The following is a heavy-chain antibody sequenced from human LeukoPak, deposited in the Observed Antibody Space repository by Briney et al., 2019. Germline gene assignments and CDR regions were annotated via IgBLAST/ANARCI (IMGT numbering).Heavy chain of an antibody. J-gene: IGHJ4*02. V-gene: IGHV3-21*01. CDR2: ISSSSSYI. D-gene: IGHD4-17*01. Sequence: GGSLRLSCAASGFTFSSYSMNWVRQAPGKGLEWVSSISSSSSYIYYADSVKGRFTISRDNAKNSLYLQMDSLRAEDTAVYYCARDRYYGDYPELVDYWGQGTLVTVSS. CDR1: GFTFSSYS. CDR3: ARDRYYGDYPELVDY.